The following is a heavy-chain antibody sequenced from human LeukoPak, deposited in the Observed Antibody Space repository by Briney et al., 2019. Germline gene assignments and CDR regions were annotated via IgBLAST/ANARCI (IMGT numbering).Heavy chain of an antibody. V-gene: IGHV1-69*13. D-gene: IGHD2-2*01. CDR2: IIPIFGTA. CDR1: GGTFSSYA. CDR3: ARGIVVVPAAEKYDWFDP. Sequence: ASVKVSCKASGGTFSSYAISWVRQAPGQGLEWMGGIIPIFGTANYAQKFQGRVTITADESTSTAYMELSSLRSEDTAVYYCARGIVVVPAAEKYDWFDPWGQGTLVTVSS. J-gene: IGHJ5*02.